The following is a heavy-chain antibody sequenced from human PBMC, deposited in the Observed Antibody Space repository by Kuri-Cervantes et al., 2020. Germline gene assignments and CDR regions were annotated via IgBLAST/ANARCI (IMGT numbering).Heavy chain of an antibody. CDR3: AREGLEHGAWFGELFGINY. J-gene: IGHJ4*02. CDR1: ELSISTYW. V-gene: IGHV3-7*01. Sequence: GESLKISCVVSELSISTYWMSWVRQAPGKGLEWVASIKQDGSEENYVDSLKGRFSISRDNAKKSLYLQMNSLRAEDTAVYYCAREGLEHGAWFGELFGINYWGQGTLVTVSS. D-gene: IGHD3-10*01. CDR2: IKQDGSEE.